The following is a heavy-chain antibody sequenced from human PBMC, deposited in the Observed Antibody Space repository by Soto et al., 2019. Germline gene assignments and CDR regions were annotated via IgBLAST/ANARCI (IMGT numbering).Heavy chain of an antibody. J-gene: IGHJ4*02. CDR1: GCSFSSFS. CDR2: IIPILGTA. D-gene: IGHD3-22*01. V-gene: IGHV1-69*01. CDR3: TSFDSNGYYPKNHY. Sequence: QVILAQSGAEVKKPGSSVKVSCKVSGCSFSSFSINWVRQAPGQRFEWMGGIIPILGTANFTQKFQDRVPFTADESTATAYMTLSSLTSEDTAFYYCTSFDSNGYYPKNHYWGPGNQVTVSS.